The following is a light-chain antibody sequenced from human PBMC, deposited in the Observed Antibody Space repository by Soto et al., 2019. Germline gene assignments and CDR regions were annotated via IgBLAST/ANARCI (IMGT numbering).Light chain of an antibody. CDR3: HQRQSWPRT. CDR2: YTS. J-gene: IGKJ1*01. Sequence: IVMTHSPDSLSVSLGDRATLSCRASQYVGTRLAWYQHKPGQAPRLLIYYTSNRATGTPARFSGSGSGTDFTLTINSLPPEDFATYYCHQRQSWPRTFGQGTKGDIK. CDR1: QYVGTR. V-gene: IGKV3-11*01.